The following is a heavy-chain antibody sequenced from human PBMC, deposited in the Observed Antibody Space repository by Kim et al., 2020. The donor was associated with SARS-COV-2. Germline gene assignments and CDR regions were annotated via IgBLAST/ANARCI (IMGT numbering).Heavy chain of an antibody. J-gene: IGHJ4*02. CDR1: GFTFSDYY. D-gene: IGHD3-22*01. CDR3: ARVGVDYYDSSGYVVCDY. V-gene: IGHV3-11*01. CDR2: ISSSGSTI. Sequence: GGSLRLSCAASGFTFSDYYMSWIRQAPGKGLEWVSYISSSGSTIYYADSVKGRFTISRDNAKNSLYLQMNSLRAEDTAVYYCARVGVDYYDSSGYVVCDYWGQGTLVTVSS.